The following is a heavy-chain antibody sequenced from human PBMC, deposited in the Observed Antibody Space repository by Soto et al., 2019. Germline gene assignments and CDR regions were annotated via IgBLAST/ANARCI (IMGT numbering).Heavy chain of an antibody. CDR2: ISGSGGST. Sequence: EVQLLESGGGLVQPGGSLRLSCAASGFTFSSYAMSWVRQAPGKGLQWVSVISGSGGSTYYADSVKGRFTISRDNSKNTLYLQMNSLRAEETAIYYCAKESIVVAGTGLTDYWGQGTLVTVSS. V-gene: IGHV3-23*01. J-gene: IGHJ4*02. CDR1: GFTFSSYA. D-gene: IGHD6-19*01. CDR3: AKESIVVAGTGLTDY.